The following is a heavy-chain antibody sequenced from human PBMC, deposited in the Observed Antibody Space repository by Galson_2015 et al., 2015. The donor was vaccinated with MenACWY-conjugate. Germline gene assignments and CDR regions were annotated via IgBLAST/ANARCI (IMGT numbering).Heavy chain of an antibody. CDR3: AKEPFHCIYCSSTSSLDDY. J-gene: IGHJ4*02. Sequence: SLRLSCAASGFTFSSYGMHWVRQAPGKGLEWVAFIRYDGSNKYYADSVKGRFTISRDNSKNTLYLQMNSLRAEDTAVYYCAKEPFHCIYCSSTSSLDDYWGQGTLVTVSS. V-gene: IGHV3-30*02. D-gene: IGHD2-2*01. CDR1: GFTFSSYG. CDR2: IRYDGSNK.